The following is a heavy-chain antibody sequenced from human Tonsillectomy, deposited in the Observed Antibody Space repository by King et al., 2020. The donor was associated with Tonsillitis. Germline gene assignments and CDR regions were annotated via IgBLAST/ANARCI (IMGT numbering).Heavy chain of an antibody. V-gene: IGHV3-33*08. CDR3: ASSAGTFSYYYYMDV. CDR1: GFTSSSYG. J-gene: IGHJ6*03. D-gene: IGHD6-13*01. CDR2: IWYDGNNK. Sequence: VQLVESGGGVVQPGRSLRLSCAASGFTSSSYGMHWVRQAPGKGLEWVAFIWYDGNNKYYADSVKGRFTISRDNSENTLYLQMNSLRAEDTAVYYCASSAGTFSYYYYMDVWGKGTTVTVSS.